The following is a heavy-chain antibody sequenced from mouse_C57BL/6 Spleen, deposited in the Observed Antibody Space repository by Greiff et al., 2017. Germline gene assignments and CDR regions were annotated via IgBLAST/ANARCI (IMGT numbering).Heavy chain of an antibody. D-gene: IGHD1-1*01. Sequence: VQLQQSGPELVKPGASVKISCKASGYTFTDYYINWVKQRPGQGLEWIGWIYPGSGNTKYNEKFKGQATLTVDPSSSTVYMQLRSLTSEDSAVYFSARPYCYGGSFYFDYWGQGTTLTVSS. CDR3: ARPYCYGGSFYFDY. CDR2: IYPGSGNT. J-gene: IGHJ2*01. CDR1: GYTFTDYY. V-gene: IGHV1-84*01.